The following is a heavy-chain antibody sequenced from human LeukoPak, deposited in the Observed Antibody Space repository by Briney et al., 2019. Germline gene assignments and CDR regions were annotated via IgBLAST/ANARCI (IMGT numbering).Heavy chain of an antibody. V-gene: IGHV3-7*03. Sequence: PGGSLRLSCAASGFTFSSYWMSWVRQAPGKGLEWVANIKQDGSEKYYVDSVKGRFTISRDNAKNSLYLQMNSLRAEDTAVYYCAKVRQFTMIVVVPDAFDIWGQGTMVTVSS. CDR3: AKVRQFTMIVVVPDAFDI. D-gene: IGHD3-22*01. CDR1: GFTFSSYW. J-gene: IGHJ3*02. CDR2: IKQDGSEK.